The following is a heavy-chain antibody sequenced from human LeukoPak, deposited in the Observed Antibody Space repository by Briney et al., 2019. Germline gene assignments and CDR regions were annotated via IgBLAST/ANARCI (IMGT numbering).Heavy chain of an antibody. J-gene: IGHJ6*02. D-gene: IGHD1-1*01. V-gene: IGHV4-4*07. CDR3: ARDMRTTRNKYYYYGMDV. CDR1: GGSISSYY. Sequence: SETLSLTCTVSGGSISSYYWSWIRQPAGKGLEWIGRIYTSGSTNYNPSLKSRVTMSVDMSKNQFSLKLSSVTAADTAVYYCARDMRTTRNKYYYYGMDVWGQGTTVTVSS. CDR2: IYTSGST.